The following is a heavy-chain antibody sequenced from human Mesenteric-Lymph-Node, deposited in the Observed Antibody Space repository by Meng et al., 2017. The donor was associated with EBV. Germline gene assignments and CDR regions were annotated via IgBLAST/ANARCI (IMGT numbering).Heavy chain of an antibody. CDR2: IYYSGST. D-gene: IGHD1-26*01. Sequence: QTSGQGLCKPSDPPSPTSSSSGGAVSSGSYYGSWIRQPPGKGLEWIGYIYYSGSTNYNPSLTSRVTISVDTSKNQFSLKLSSVTAADTAVYYCALIIVGATHFDYWGQGTLVTVSS. V-gene: IGHV4-61*01. CDR3: ALIIVGATHFDY. CDR1: GGAVSSGSYY. J-gene: IGHJ4*02.